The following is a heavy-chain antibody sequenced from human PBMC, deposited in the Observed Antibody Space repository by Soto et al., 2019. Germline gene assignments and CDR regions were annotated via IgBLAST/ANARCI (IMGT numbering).Heavy chain of an antibody. J-gene: IGHJ4*02. V-gene: IGHV4-59*12. CDR2: IYYSGNT. CDR1: GDYISSYY. CDR3: ARVPDY. D-gene: IGHD2-2*01. Sequence: PSETLSLTCTVSGDYISSYYWSWIRQPPGKGLEWIAYIYYSGNTNYNPSLKSRVTISVDTSRTQFSLNLSSVTAADTAVYYCARVPDYWGQGILVTVSS.